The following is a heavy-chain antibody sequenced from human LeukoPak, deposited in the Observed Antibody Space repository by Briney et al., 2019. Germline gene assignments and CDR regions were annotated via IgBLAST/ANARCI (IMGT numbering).Heavy chain of an antibody. CDR2: VNPNSGGT. D-gene: IGHD1-26*01. Sequence: GASVKVSCKASGYTFTGYYMHWVRQAPGQGPEWMGCVNPNSGGTNYAQKFQGRVTMTRDTSISTAYMELSRLRSDDTAVYYCYSGSYYVGVRPMDVWGQGTTVTVSS. CDR1: GYTFTGYY. V-gene: IGHV1-2*02. J-gene: IGHJ6*02. CDR3: YSGSYYVGVRPMDV.